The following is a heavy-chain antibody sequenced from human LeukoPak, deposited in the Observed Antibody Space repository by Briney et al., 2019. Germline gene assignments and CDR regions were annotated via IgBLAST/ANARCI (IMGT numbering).Heavy chain of an antibody. J-gene: IGHJ4*02. CDR3: ARSPKYCSGTSCSVSY. CDR1: GYSFTSYW. Sequence: GESLKISCKDSGYSFTSYWISWVRQMPGNGLEWMGRIDPSDSYTNYRPSFQGHVTISADKSISTAYLQWSSLRASDTAMYYCARSPKYCSGTSCSVSYWGQGTLVTVSS. V-gene: IGHV5-10-1*01. D-gene: IGHD2-2*01. CDR2: IDPSDSYT.